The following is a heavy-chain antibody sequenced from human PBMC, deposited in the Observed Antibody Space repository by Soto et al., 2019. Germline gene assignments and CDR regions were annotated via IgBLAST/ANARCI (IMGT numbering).Heavy chain of an antibody. V-gene: IGHV1-46*01. CDR2: INASGGNT. D-gene: IGHD1-26*01. J-gene: IGHJ2*01. Sequence: ASVKVSCKASGYTFTSYYMHWVRQAPGQGLEWMGIINASGGNTKYSQKFQGRVTITRDTSASTAYMELSSLRSEDTAVYYCARGGSLYWYFDLWGRGTLVTVSS. CDR1: GYTFTSYY. CDR3: ARGGSLYWYFDL.